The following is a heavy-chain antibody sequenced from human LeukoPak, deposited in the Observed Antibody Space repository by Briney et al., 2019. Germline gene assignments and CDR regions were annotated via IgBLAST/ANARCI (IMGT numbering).Heavy chain of an antibody. CDR1: GYTLTELS. CDR3: ATDLQLGIWDRLEAFDI. CDR2: FDPEDGET. Sequence: GASVKVSCKVSGYTLTELSMHWVRQAPGKGLEWMGGFDPEDGETIYAQKFQGRVTMTEDTSTDTAYMELSSLRSEDTAVYYCATDLQLGIWDRLEAFDIWGQGTMVTVSS. V-gene: IGHV1-24*01. D-gene: IGHD7-27*01. J-gene: IGHJ3*02.